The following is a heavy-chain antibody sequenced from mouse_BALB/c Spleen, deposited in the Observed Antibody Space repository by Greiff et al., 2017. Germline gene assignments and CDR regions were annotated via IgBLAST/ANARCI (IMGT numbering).Heavy chain of an antibody. J-gene: IGHJ2*01. CDR3: ARSHYGSSYGYDY. Sequence: EVMLVESGGGLVQPGGSRKLSCAASGFTFSSFGMHWVRQAPEKGLEWVAYISSDSSTIYYEDTVKGRFTISRDNPKNTLFLQMTSLRSEDTAMYYCARSHYGSSYGYDYWGQGTTLTVSS. D-gene: IGHD1-1*01. V-gene: IGHV5-17*02. CDR1: GFTFSSFG. CDR2: ISSDSSTI.